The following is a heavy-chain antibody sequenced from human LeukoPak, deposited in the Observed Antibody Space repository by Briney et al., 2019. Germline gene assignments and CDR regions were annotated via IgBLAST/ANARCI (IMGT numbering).Heavy chain of an antibody. Sequence: ASVKVSCTASGYSFSDHGVIWVRQAPAESLEGTGWISGYNGHTSYAQKFQGRVMVTTDRSTNTAYLELRSLRSDDTAVYYCARVPNPRNTYGYNDKWGQGTLVTVSS. J-gene: IGHJ4*02. CDR3: ARVPNPRNTYGYNDK. CDR1: GYSFSDHG. V-gene: IGHV1-18*04. D-gene: IGHD5-18*01. CDR2: ISGYNGHT.